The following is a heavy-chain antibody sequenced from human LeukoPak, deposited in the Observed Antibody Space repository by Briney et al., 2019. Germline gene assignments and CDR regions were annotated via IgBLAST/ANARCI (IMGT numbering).Heavy chain of an antibody. J-gene: IGHJ5*02. V-gene: IGHV3-7*01. Sequence: PGGSLRLSCAASGFTFSNSWMSWIRQAPGKGLEWVANIKQDGSEKNYVDSVKGRFTISRDNAENSLYLEMNSLRAEDTAVHYCATGATRLFDPWGQGTLVTVSS. CDR1: GFTFSNSW. CDR3: ATGATRLFDP. CDR2: IKQDGSEK.